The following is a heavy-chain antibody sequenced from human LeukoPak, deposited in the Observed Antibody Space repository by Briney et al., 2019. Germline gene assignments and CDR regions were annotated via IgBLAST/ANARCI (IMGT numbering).Heavy chain of an antibody. Sequence: SEKLSFTWTASGGAISSYYWSWIRQTPGKGLEWIGYTSGSISDNPSLKSRVAVSVDPSQNQVSLSLTSVTAADTAVYYCARVLAIFGLDTTDFYMDVWGKGTTDTVSS. CDR1: GGAISSYY. V-gene: IGHV4-59*01. CDR2: TSGSI. CDR3: ARVLAIFGLDTTDFYMDV. D-gene: IGHD3/OR15-3a*01. J-gene: IGHJ6*03.